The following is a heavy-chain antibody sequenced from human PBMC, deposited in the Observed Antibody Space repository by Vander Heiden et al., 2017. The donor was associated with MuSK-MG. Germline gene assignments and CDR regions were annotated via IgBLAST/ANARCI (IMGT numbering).Heavy chain of an antibody. J-gene: IGHJ4*02. CDR1: GYTFTSYG. CDR3: ARAHYGDYVVDY. D-gene: IGHD4-17*01. CDR2: MNPNSGNT. Sequence: QVQLVQSGAEVKKPGASVKVPCKASGYTFTSYGVNWVRQTAGQGLEWMRWMNPNSGNTGYAQKFQSRVTMNRNTSISTAYMKLSSLRSEDTAVYYCARAHYGDYVVDYWGQGTLVTVSS. V-gene: IGHV1-8*01.